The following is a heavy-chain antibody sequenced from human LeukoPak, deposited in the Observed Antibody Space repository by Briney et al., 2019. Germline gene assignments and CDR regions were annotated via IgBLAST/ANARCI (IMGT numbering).Heavy chain of an antibody. Sequence: RGSPRLSCAASGFTFSSYAMSWVRQAPGKGLEWVSAISGSGGSTYYADSVKGRFTISRDNSKNTLYLQMNSLRAEDTAVYYCAKSRAVAGPFDYWGQGTLVTVSS. CDR2: ISGSGGST. D-gene: IGHD6-19*01. CDR3: AKSRAVAGPFDY. CDR1: GFTFSSYA. V-gene: IGHV3-23*01. J-gene: IGHJ4*02.